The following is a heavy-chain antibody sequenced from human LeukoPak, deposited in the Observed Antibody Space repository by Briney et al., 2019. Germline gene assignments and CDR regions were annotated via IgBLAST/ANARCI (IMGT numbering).Heavy chain of an antibody. V-gene: IGHV4-39*01. CDR2: IYYSGST. CDR1: GGSISSSSYY. J-gene: IGHJ3*02. CDR3: ARHSSSGIYWAFDI. D-gene: IGHD6-19*01. Sequence: SETLSLTCTVSGGSISSSSYYWGWIRQPPGKGLEWIGSIYYSGSTYYNPSLKSRVTISVDTSKNQFSLKLSSVTAADTAVYYCARHSSSGIYWAFDIWGQGTMVTVSS.